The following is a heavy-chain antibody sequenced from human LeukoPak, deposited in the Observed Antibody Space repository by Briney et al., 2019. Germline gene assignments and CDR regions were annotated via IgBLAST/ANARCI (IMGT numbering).Heavy chain of an antibody. V-gene: IGHV4-59*01. CDR3: ARDAGDYYYYYYMDV. CDR2: IYYSGST. D-gene: IGHD3-10*01. CDR1: GGSISSYY. J-gene: IGHJ6*03. Sequence: PSETLSLTCTVSGGSISSYYWSSIRQPPGKGLEWIGYIYYSGSTNYNPSLKSRVTISVDTSKNQFSLKLSSVTAADTAVYYCARDAGDYYYYYYMDVWGKGTTVTVSS.